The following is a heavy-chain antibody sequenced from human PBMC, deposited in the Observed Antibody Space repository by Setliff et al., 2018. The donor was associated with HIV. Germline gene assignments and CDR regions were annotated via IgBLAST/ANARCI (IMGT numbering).Heavy chain of an antibody. CDR1: GGSFNDYY. V-gene: IGHV4-34*01. D-gene: IGHD3-10*01. Sequence: SETLSLTCAVYGGSFNDYYWTWIRQPPGKGLEWIGEIDHSGNIKYHASLKSRVTISKDTSKNQISLKLMSVTAADTAVYYCARGLNYYGSGSYLPLGYWGQGTLVTVSS. J-gene: IGHJ4*02. CDR3: ARGLNYYGSGSYLPLGY. CDR2: IDHSGNI.